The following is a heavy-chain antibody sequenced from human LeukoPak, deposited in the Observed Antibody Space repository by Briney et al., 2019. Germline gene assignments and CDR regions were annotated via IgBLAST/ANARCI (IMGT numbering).Heavy chain of an antibody. Sequence: GGSLRLSCAASGFTFSSYSMNWVRQAPGKGLEWVSSISTSSSYIYYADSVKGRFTISRDNAKNSLYLQMDSLRAEDTAVYYCARDGAGSYYYFDYWGQGTLVTVSS. V-gene: IGHV3-21*01. J-gene: IGHJ4*02. CDR1: GFTFSSYS. D-gene: IGHD1-26*01. CDR3: ARDGAGSYYYFDY. CDR2: ISTSSSYI.